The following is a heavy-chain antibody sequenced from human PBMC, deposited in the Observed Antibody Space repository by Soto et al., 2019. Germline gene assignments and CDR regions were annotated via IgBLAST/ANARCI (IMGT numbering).Heavy chain of an antibody. CDR3: TLDCAGAPCCTGY. CDR2: ISANNGKR. Sequence: QLVQSGAAVKKPGASVKVSCKASGYTFTSYGISWVRQAPGQGLEWMGWISANNGKRSYSQNLQDRVTLTTDTSTSTAYMELRSLRSDDTAVYYCTLDCAGAPCCTGYWGQGTQVTVSS. CDR1: GYTFTSYG. V-gene: IGHV1-18*01. J-gene: IGHJ4*02. D-gene: IGHD2-21*01.